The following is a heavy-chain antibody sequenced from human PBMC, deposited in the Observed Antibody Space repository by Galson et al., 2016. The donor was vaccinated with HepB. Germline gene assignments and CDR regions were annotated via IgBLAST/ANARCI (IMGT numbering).Heavy chain of an antibody. D-gene: IGHD3-22*01. Sequence: SVKVSCKASGGTFSSYGFSWVRQAPGQGLEWMGGIIPIFGTANYAQRFQGRVTITADESTSTAYMELSSLRSEDTAIYYCARDCYYDSSGCFDYWGQGTLVTVSS. CDR1: GGTFSSYG. CDR3: ARDCYYDSSGCFDY. J-gene: IGHJ4*02. CDR2: IIPIFGTA. V-gene: IGHV1-69*13.